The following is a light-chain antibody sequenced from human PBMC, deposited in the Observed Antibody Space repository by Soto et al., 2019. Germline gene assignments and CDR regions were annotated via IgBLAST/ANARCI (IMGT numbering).Light chain of an antibody. Sequence: EIVLTQSPATLSLSPGERATLSCRASQSVSSYLAWYQQKPGQAPRLLIYDASTRATGITARFSGSGSGTDFTLTISSLEPEDFAVYYCQQRSNWPPLTFGGGTKVEIK. CDR3: QQRSNWPPLT. V-gene: IGKV3-11*01. CDR2: DAS. CDR1: QSVSSY. J-gene: IGKJ4*01.